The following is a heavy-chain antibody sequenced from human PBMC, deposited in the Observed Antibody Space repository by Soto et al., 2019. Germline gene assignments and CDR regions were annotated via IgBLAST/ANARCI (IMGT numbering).Heavy chain of an antibody. CDR2: VNPNSGGT. V-gene: IGHV1-2*04. J-gene: IGHJ6*02. CDR3: ARSSIAAPFYCFGMDV. CDR1: GYTFTGYY. D-gene: IGHD6-6*01. Sequence: QVQLVQSGAEVKKPGASVKVSCKASGYTFTGYYMHWVRQAPGQGRERMGWVNPNSGGTNYAQKFQGCVTMTRDTPISTAYMELSRLRSDDTAVYYCARSSIAAPFYCFGMDVWGQGTTVTVSS.